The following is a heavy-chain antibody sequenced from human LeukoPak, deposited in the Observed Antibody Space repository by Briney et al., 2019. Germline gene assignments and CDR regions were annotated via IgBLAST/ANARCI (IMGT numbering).Heavy chain of an antibody. V-gene: IGHV3-7*01. CDR2: IKQDGSEK. CDR3: ARVGGRYSPLGY. CDR1: GFTFSSYG. Sequence: AGRSLRLSCAASGFTFSSYGMHWVRQAPGKGLEWVANIKQDGSEKYYVDSVKGRFTISRDNAKNSLYLQMISLRAEDTAVYYCARVGGRYSPLGYWGQGTLVTVSS. D-gene: IGHD3-16*02. J-gene: IGHJ4*02.